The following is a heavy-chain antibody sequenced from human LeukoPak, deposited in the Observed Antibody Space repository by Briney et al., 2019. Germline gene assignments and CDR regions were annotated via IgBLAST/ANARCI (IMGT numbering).Heavy chain of an antibody. Sequence: ASVKVSCKASVYTFTGYYMHWVRQAPGQGLEWMGWINPNSGGTNYAQKFQGRVTMTRDTSISTAYMELGRLRSDDTAVYYCAMSSAAVAGTDYWGQGTLVTVSS. J-gene: IGHJ4*02. CDR2: INPNSGGT. V-gene: IGHV1-2*02. CDR3: AMSSAAVAGTDY. D-gene: IGHD6-19*01. CDR1: VYTFTGYY.